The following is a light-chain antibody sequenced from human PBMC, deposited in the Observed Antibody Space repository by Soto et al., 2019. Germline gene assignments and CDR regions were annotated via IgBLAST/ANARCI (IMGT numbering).Light chain of an antibody. Sequence: QSVLTQPASVSGSPGQSITISCTGTSSDVGGYNYVSWYQHHPGKAPKLMIYEVSNRSSGVSNRFSGSKSGNTASLTISGLQAEDEADYYCSSYTSISTLYVFGTGTKLTVL. CDR3: SSYTSISTLYV. J-gene: IGLJ1*01. V-gene: IGLV2-14*01. CDR1: SSDVGGYNY. CDR2: EVS.